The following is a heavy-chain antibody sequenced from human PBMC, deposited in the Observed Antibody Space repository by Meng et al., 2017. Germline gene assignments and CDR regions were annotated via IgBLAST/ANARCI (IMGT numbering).Heavy chain of an antibody. CDR2: MNPNSGNT. D-gene: IGHD3/OR15-3a*01. CDR3: ARGPNRWTGFDY. J-gene: IGHJ4*02. CDR1: GHTFTSYD. V-gene: IGHV1-8*01. Sequence: QGLLVQCGARGKKPGASRKGSCKASGHTFTSYDINWVRQAPGQGLEGMGWMNPNSGNTGYAQKFQGRVTMTRNTSISTAYMELSSLRSEDTAVYYCARGPNRWTGFDYWGQGTLVTVSS.